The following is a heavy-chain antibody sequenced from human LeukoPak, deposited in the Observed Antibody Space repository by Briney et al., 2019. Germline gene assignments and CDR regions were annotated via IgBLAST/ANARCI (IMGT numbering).Heavy chain of an antibody. V-gene: IGHV3-30*19. CDR3: ARREAVGAMSDFDD. D-gene: IGHD6-19*01. CDR1: GFSITGYG. J-gene: IGHJ4*02. Sequence: GGALRLSCAASGFSITGYGIHWARQAPGKGLEGVATVQWDGYNKYYAHYVKGRFTVSRDTSKNTVYLQMDSLRSEDTAVYYCARREAVGAMSDFDDWGQGTLVTVSS. CDR2: VQWDGYNK.